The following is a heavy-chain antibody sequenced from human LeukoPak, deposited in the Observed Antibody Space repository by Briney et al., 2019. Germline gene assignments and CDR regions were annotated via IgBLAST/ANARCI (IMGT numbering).Heavy chain of an antibody. CDR2: IKSKTDGGTT. V-gene: IGHV3-15*01. CDR1: GFTFSNAW. D-gene: IGHD3-10*01. CDR3: TTAVVFPMVRGVKRLGIDY. J-gene: IGHJ4*02. Sequence: PGGSLRLSCAASGFTFSNAWMSWVRQAPGKGLEWVGRIKSKTDGGTTDDAAPVKGRFTISRDDSKNTLYLQMNSLKTEDTAVYYCTTAVVFPMVRGVKRLGIDYWGQGTLVTVSS.